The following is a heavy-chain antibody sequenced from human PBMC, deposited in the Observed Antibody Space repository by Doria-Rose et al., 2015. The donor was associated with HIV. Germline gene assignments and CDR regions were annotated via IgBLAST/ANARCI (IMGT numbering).Heavy chain of an antibody. V-gene: IGHV4-59*12. CDR1: GASINSYY. CDR3: ARLHPTCASTRCTETYGMDV. D-gene: IGHD2-2*01. CDR2: IYYTGIN. Sequence: QVQLQGSGPGLVKPSETLSLTCTVSGASINSYYWSWIRQSPGKGLEWIGYIYYTGINEYNPSLKSRVTISMDTYMRQLSLKVTSLTPADTAVYFCARLHPTCASTRCTETYGMDVWGQGTTVVVSS. J-gene: IGHJ6*02.